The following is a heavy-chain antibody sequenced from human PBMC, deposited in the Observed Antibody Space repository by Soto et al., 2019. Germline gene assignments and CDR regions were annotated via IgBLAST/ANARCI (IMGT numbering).Heavy chain of an antibody. V-gene: IGHV4-34*01. J-gene: IGHJ4*02. CDR3: ARGLLRYFDGPRAADY. Sequence: SETLSLTCAVYGGSFSGYYWNWIRQPPGKGLEWIGEINHSGSTNYNPSLKSRVTISVDNAKNTLYLQMNSLRAEDTAVYYCARGLLRYFDGPRAADYWGQGTLVTVSS. CDR1: GGSFSGYY. CDR2: INHSGST. D-gene: IGHD3-9*01.